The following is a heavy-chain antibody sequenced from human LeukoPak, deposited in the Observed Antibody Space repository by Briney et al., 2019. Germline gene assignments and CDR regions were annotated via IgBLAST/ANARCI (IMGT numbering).Heavy chain of an antibody. V-gene: IGHV3-48*03. CDR2: ISSSGSTI. J-gene: IGHJ4*02. Sequence: GGSLRLSCAASGFTFSSYEMNWVRQAPGKGLEWVSYISSSGSTIYYADSMKGRFTISRDNAKNSLYLQMNSLRAEDTAVYYCARDGAAADFDYWGQGTLVTVSS. D-gene: IGHD6-13*01. CDR3: ARDGAAADFDY. CDR1: GFTFSSYE.